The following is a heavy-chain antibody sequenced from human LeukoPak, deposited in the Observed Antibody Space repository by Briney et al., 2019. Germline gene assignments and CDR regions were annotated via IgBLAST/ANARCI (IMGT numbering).Heavy chain of an antibody. V-gene: IGHV3-74*01. Sequence: GGSLRHSCAASGFTFSSYWMHWVRQAPGKGLVWVSRINSDGSSTSYADSVKGRFTISGDNAKNTLYLQMNSLRAEDTAVYYCARDPSGCYYRSEYYFDYWGQGTLVTVSS. CDR3: ARDPSGCYYRSEYYFDY. CDR1: GFTFSSYW. D-gene: IGHD1-26*01. J-gene: IGHJ4*02. CDR2: INSDGSST.